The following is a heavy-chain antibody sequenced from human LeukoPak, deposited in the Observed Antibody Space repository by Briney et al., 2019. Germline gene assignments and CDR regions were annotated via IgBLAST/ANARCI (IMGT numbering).Heavy chain of an antibody. D-gene: IGHD3-22*01. Sequence: GGSLRLSCTASGFTFGDYAMSWFRQAPGKGLEWVGFIRSKAYGGTTEYAASVKGRFTISRDDSKSIAYLQMNSLKTEDTAVYYCTRVADSSGYCRDFDYWGQGTLVTVSS. J-gene: IGHJ4*02. CDR1: GFTFGDYA. CDR3: TRVADSSGYCRDFDY. CDR2: IRSKAYGGTT. V-gene: IGHV3-49*03.